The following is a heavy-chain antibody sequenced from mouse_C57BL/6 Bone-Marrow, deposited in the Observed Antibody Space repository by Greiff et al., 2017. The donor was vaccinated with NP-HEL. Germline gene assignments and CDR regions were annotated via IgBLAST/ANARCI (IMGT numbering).Heavy chain of an antibody. D-gene: IGHD1-1*01. CDR1: GYAFSSSW. J-gene: IGHJ4*01. CDR2: IYPGDGDT. Sequence: VQLQESGPELVKPGASVKISCKASGYAFSSSWMNWVKQRPGKGLEWIGRIYPGDGDTNYNGKFKGKATLTADKSSSTAYMQLSRLTSEDSAVYFDARTEKYYGSSYDAMDYWGQGTSVTVSS. V-gene: IGHV1-82*01. CDR3: ARTEKYYGSSYDAMDY.